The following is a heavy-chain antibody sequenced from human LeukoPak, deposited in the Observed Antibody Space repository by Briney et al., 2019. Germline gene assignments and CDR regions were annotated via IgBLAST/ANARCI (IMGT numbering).Heavy chain of an antibody. D-gene: IGHD2-2*01. CDR3: ARVGGRGTRKNWFDP. J-gene: IGHJ5*02. Sequence: PSQTLSLTCTVSGGSISSGDYYWSWIRQPPGKGLEWIGYIFYSGSTYYNPSLKSRVTISVDTSNNQFSLKLSSVTAADTAVYYCARVGGRGTRKNWFDPWGQGTLVTVSS. CDR2: IFYSGST. CDR1: GGSISSGDYY. V-gene: IGHV4-30-4*01.